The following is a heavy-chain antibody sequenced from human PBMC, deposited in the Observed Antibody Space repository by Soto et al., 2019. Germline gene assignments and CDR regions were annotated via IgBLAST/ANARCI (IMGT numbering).Heavy chain of an antibody. CDR1: GFTFSSYW. D-gene: IGHD2-2*01. J-gene: IGHJ3*02. CDR3: ARIRSSTSCYDAFDI. Sequence: GGSLRLSCAASGFTFSSYWMSWVRQAPGKGLEWVANIKQDGSEKYYVDSVKGRFTISRDNAKNSLYLQMNSLRAEDTAVYYCARIRSSTSCYDAFDIWGQGTMVTVSS. V-gene: IGHV3-7*01. CDR2: IKQDGSEK.